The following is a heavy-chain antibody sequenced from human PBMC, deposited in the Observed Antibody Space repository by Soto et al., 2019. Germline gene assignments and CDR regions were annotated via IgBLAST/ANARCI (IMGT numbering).Heavy chain of an antibody. V-gene: IGHV4-38-2*01. D-gene: IGHD3-9*01. Sequence: PSETLSLTCAVSGYSISSGYYWGWIRQPPGKGLEWIGSIYYSGSTYYNPSLKSRVTMPVDTSKNQFSLRLSSVTAADTAVYYCARLVYYDILTGLSRGFDPWGQGTLVTVSS. CDR2: IYYSGST. CDR1: GYSISSGYY. J-gene: IGHJ5*02. CDR3: ARLVYYDILTGLSRGFDP.